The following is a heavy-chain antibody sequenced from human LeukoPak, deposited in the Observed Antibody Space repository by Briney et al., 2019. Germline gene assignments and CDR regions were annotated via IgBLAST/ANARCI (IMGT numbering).Heavy chain of an antibody. CDR2: IYTTGTT. CDR3: ARGYDIYCTGMRCYGAFDL. Sequence: SETLSLTCTVSGDSITSYYWSWIRQSAEKGLEWIGRIYTTGTTNYNPSLKGRVTVSVDTSKNQFSLKLSSVTAADTAVYYCARGYDIYCTGMRCYGAFDLWGRGTTVIVSS. CDR1: GDSITSYY. J-gene: IGHJ3*01. V-gene: IGHV4-4*07. D-gene: IGHD2-8*02.